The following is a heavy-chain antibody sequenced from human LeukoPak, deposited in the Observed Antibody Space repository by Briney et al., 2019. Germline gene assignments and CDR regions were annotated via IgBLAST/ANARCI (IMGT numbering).Heavy chain of an antibody. D-gene: IGHD3-3*01. V-gene: IGHV4-59*01. J-gene: IGHJ4*02. CDR2: IYYSGST. Sequence: SETLSLTCTVPGGSISSYYWSWIRQPPGKGLEWIGYIYYSGSTNYNPSLKSRVTISVDTSKNQFSLKLSSVTAADTAVYYCARVTNFWSGYPRPGYFDYWGQGTLVTVSS. CDR1: GGSISSYY. CDR3: ARVTNFWSGYPRPGYFDY.